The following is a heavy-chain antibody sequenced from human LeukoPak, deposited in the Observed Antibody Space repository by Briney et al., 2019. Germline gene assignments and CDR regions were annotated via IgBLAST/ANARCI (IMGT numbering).Heavy chain of an antibody. V-gene: IGHV1-69*13. CDR3: ARARTSIRFTDSFDI. D-gene: IGHD2-21*01. Sequence: GASVKVSCKTSGVTFSNNSITWVRQAPGQGLEWLGGIIPILRSASYAQKFRGRLRMTSDESTTTAHMELSSLSSDDTAMHFCARARTSIRFTDSFDIWSQGTLVTVSS. CDR2: IIPILRSA. J-gene: IGHJ3*02. CDR1: GVTFSNNS.